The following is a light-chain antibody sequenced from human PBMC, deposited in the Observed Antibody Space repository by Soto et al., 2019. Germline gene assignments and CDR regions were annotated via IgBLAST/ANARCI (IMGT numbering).Light chain of an antibody. CDR1: QSVSSSY. Sequence: EIVLTQSPGTLSLSPGERATLSCRASQSVSSSYLAWYQQKPGQAPRLLIYGASSRATGIPDRFSGSGSGTDFTLTISRLEPEDFAVYYCQHYGNSPGLFTFGPGTKVDIK. CDR2: GAS. V-gene: IGKV3-20*01. J-gene: IGKJ3*01. CDR3: QHYGNSPGLFT.